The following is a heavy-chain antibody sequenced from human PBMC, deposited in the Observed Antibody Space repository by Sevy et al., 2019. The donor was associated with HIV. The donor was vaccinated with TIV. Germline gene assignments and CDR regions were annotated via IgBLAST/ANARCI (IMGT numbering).Heavy chain of an antibody. J-gene: IGHJ4*02. CDR2: IWNDGSNK. CDR1: GFTFSNYG. D-gene: IGHD2-21*02. V-gene: IGHV3-33*01. CDR3: ARGGDFNDIRAKRDFDY. Sequence: GGSLRLSCAASGFTFSNYGMHWVRQAPGKGLEWVAVIWNDGSNKYYADSVKGRFTISRDNSKNTLYLQMNSLRVEDTSVCFCARGGDFNDIRAKRDFDYWGQGTLVTVSS.